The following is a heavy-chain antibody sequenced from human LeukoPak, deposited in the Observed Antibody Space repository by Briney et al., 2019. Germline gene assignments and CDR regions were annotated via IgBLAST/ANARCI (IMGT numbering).Heavy chain of an antibody. Sequence: GGSLRLSCAAFGFTFSDYYMSWIRQAPGKGLEWVSYISSSGSTIYYADSVKGRFTISRDNAKNSLYLQMNSLRAEDTAVYYCARESSILTGYRDYWGQGTLVTVSS. V-gene: IGHV3-11*01. CDR3: ARESSILTGYRDY. D-gene: IGHD3-9*01. CDR1: GFTFSDYY. J-gene: IGHJ4*02. CDR2: ISSSGSTI.